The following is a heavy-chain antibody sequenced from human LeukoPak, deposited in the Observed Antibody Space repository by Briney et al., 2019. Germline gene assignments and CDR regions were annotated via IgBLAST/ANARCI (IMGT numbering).Heavy chain of an antibody. Sequence: PSGTLSLTCAVSGGSISSSNWWSWIRQPPGKGLEWIGEIYHSGSTNYNPSLKSRVTISVDRSKNQFSLRLSSVSAADTAVYFCASYTAGRIDFWGQGTLVTVSS. J-gene: IGHJ4*02. CDR3: ASYTAGRIDF. CDR2: IYHSGST. CDR1: GGSISSSNW. V-gene: IGHV4-4*02. D-gene: IGHD2-8*02.